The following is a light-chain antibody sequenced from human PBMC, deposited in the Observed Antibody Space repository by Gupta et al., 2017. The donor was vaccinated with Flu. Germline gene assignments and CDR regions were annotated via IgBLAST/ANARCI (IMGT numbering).Light chain of an antibody. CDR3: QQESRSPRT. CDR1: QSVSSSY. Sequence: EIVLTQSPGTLSLSPGERATLSCRASQSVSSSYLAWYQQKPGQAPRLLIYGASSRATGVPDRFSGRGSGTEFTLTIRRLEPEDSAVYSCQQESRSPRTFGQGTKVEIK. J-gene: IGKJ1*01. V-gene: IGKV3-20*01. CDR2: GAS.